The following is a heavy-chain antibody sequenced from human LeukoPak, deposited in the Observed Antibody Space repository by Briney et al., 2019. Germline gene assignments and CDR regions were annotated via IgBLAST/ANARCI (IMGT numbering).Heavy chain of an antibody. V-gene: IGHV3-23*01. D-gene: IGHD2-21*02. CDR1: GFTFSSYA. CDR2: IRGCGGDT. CDR3: AKPHCGGDCYAPGMDV. J-gene: IGHJ6*02. Sequence: GGSLRLSCAASGFTFSSYAMSWVRQAPGKGLEWVSGIRGCGGDTYYADSVKGRFTISRDNSKNTLYLQMNSLRAEDTAVYYCAKPHCGGDCYAPGMDVWGQGTTVTVS.